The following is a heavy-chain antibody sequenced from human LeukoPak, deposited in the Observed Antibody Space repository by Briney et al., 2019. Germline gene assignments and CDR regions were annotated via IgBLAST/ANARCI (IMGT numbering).Heavy chain of an antibody. CDR2: INPNSGGT. CDR1: GYTFTGYY. J-gene: IGHJ4*02. CDR3: ARAGGIVGANFPLVY. V-gene: IGHV1-2*02. D-gene: IGHD1-26*01. Sequence: ASVKVSCKASGYTFTGYYMHWVRQAPGQGLEWMGWINPNSGGTNYAQKFQGRVTMTRDTSISTAYMELSRLRSDDTAVYYCARAGGIVGANFPLVYWGQGTLVTVSS.